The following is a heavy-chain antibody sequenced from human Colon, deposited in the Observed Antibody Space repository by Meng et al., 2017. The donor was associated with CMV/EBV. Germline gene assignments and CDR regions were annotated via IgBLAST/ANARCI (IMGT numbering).Heavy chain of an antibody. CDR2: ISWNSGSI. Sequence: GGSLRLSCAASGFTFDDYAMHWVRQAPGKGLEWVSGISWNSGSIGYADSVKGRFTISRDNTKNILYLEIKSLRTEDTAMYYCARETSVGFDYWGRGTLVTVSS. J-gene: IGHJ4*02. V-gene: IGHV3-9*01. D-gene: IGHD2-2*01. CDR3: ARETSVGFDY. CDR1: GFTFDDYA.